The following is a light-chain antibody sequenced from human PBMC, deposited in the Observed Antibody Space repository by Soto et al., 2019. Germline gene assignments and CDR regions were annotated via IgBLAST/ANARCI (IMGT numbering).Light chain of an antibody. Sequence: ETVLTESPARLSFSPRERSTLSCRAGQSVSDYLAWYQQTPGQPPRLLFFDASNSVTGVPDRLSGSGSGTDFPLTISRMPPEDFAVYYCQQYGSSGTFGQGTKVDIK. J-gene: IGKJ1*01. CDR2: DAS. CDR1: QSVSDY. CDR3: QQYGSSGT. V-gene: IGKV3-20*01.